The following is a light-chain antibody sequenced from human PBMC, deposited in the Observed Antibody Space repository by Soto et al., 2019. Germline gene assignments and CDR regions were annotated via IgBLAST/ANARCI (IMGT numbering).Light chain of an antibody. CDR2: DAS. J-gene: IGKJ2*01. V-gene: IGKV3-20*01. CDR3: QQYERPPFA. CDR1: QRVSNSY. Sequence: EIVLTQSPGTLSLSPGDRATLSCRASQRVSNSYLAWYQQKPGQAPRLLIYDASTRAAGVPDRVTGGGSGTDLTLTVSALEPEDFALCCCQQYERPPFAFGQATRLE.